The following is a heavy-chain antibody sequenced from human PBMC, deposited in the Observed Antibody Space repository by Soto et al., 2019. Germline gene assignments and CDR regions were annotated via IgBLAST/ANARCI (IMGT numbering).Heavy chain of an antibody. V-gene: IGHV3-74*01. J-gene: IGHJ4*02. CDR3: ARSGSIDC. CDR2: LQSDGSSS. Sequence: DVQLLESGGGLVQPGGSLRLSCAASGFTFNPYWMHWVRQPPGKWLEWVSRLQSDGSSSDYADSVKGRFTISRDNAKNTVYLIMNSLRPEDTAVYYCARSGSIDCWGRGTLVTVSS. CDR1: GFTFNPYW.